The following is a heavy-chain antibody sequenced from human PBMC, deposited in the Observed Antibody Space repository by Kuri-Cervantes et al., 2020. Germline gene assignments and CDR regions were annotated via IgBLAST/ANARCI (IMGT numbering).Heavy chain of an antibody. D-gene: IGHD5-24*01. Sequence: GSLRLSCTVSGGSISSYYWGWIRQPPGKGLEWIGSIYYSGSTYYNPSLKSRVTISVDTSKNQFSLKLSPVTAADTAVYYCARGKMGRLVDYWGQGTLVTVSS. CDR2: IYYSGST. V-gene: IGHV4-39*07. J-gene: IGHJ4*02. CDR1: GGSISSYY. CDR3: ARGKMGRLVDY.